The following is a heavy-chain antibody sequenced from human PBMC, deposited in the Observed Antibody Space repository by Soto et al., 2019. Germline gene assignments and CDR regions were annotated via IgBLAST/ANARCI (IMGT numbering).Heavy chain of an antibody. Sequence: GGSLRLSCAASGFTFTSHWMHWVRQAPGKGLLWVSGINSDGGATFYADSVKGRFTISRDNAKNMVYLQMNSPGAEDSAVYYCGTVFDLWGQGTQVTVSS. J-gene: IGHJ5*02. D-gene: IGHD4-4*01. CDR2: INSDGGAT. CDR3: GTVFDL. CDR1: GFTFTSHW. V-gene: IGHV3-74*01.